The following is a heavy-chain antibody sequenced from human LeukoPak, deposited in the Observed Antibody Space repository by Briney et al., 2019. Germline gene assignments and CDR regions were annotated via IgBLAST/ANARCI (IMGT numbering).Heavy chain of an antibody. CDR3: AKDPLNYYDSSGYIDY. CDR1: GFTFSSYA. CDR2: ISYDGSNK. Sequence: GRSLRLSCAASGFTFSSYAMHWVRQAPGKGLEWVAVISYDGSNKYYADSVKGRFTISRDNSKNTLYLQMNSLRAEDTAVYYCAKDPLNYYDSSGYIDYWGQGTLVTVSS. D-gene: IGHD3-22*01. V-gene: IGHV3-30-3*01. J-gene: IGHJ4*02.